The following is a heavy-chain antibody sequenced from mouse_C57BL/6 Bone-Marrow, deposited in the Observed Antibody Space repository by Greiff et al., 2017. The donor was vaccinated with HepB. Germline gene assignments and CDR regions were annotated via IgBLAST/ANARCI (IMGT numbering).Heavy chain of an antibody. J-gene: IGHJ4*01. CDR2: ISDGGSYT. D-gene: IGHD1-1*01. V-gene: IGHV5-4*01. CDR3: ARDEGNTVVALYAMDY. CDR1: GFTFSSYA. Sequence: EVKLVESGGGLVKPGGSLKLSCAASGFTFSSYAMSWVRQTPEKRLEWVATISDGGSYTYYPDNVKGRFTISRDNAKNNLYLQMSHLKSEDTAMYYCARDEGNTVVALYAMDYWGQGTSVTVSS.